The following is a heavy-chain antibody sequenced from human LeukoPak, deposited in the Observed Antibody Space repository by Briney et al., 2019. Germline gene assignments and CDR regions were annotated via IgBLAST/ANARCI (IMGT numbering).Heavy chain of an antibody. J-gene: IGHJ4*02. CDR1: GFIFSDYY. D-gene: IGHD3-10*01. V-gene: IGHV3-11*04. CDR3: ARDPGTAMIRGGY. CDR2: ISSSGSTI. Sequence: GGSLRLSCAASGFIFSDYYMSWIRQAPGKGLEWASYISSSGSTIHYADSVKGRFTISRDNAKNSLYLQMNSLRAEDTAVYYCARDPGTAMIRGGYWGQGTLVTVSS.